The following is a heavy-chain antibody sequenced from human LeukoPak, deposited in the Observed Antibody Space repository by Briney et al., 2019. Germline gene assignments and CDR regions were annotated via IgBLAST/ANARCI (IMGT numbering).Heavy chain of an antibody. J-gene: IGHJ6*03. Sequence: ASVKVSCKASGGTFSSYAISWVRQAPGQGLEWMGGIIPIFGTANYAQKLQGRVTMTKDTSTSTAYMELRSLRSDDTAVYYCAREMATNSHGYYYYYMDVWGKGTMVTVSS. CDR1: GGTFSSYA. V-gene: IGHV1-69*05. CDR3: AREMATNSHGYYYYYMDV. CDR2: IIPIFGTA. D-gene: IGHD5-24*01.